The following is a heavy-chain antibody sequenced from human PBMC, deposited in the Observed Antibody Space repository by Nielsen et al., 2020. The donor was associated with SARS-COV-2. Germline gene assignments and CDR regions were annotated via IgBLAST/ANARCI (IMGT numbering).Heavy chain of an antibody. Sequence: GESLKISCAASGFTFSSYWMHWVRQAPGKGLVWVSRINSDGSSTSYADSVKGRFTISRDNSKNTLYLQMNSLRAEDTAVYYCAKGWRDYYDSSGYYFDYWGQGTLVTVSS. CDR1: GFTFSSYW. CDR3: AKGWRDYYDSSGYYFDY. CDR2: INSDGSST. D-gene: IGHD3-22*01. J-gene: IGHJ4*02. V-gene: IGHV3-74*01.